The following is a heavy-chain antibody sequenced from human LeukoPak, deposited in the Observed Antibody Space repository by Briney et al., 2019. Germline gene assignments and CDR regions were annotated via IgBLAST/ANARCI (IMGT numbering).Heavy chain of an antibody. CDR3: AKGPQLYSGYHPDY. Sequence: GGSLRLSCAASGFTFSGSAMTWVRQAPGKGLQWVSTITGSDDKTYYADSVKGRFTISRDFSKNRVHLHMNSLRVEDTAIYYCAKGPQLYSGYHPDYWGQGTLVTVSS. D-gene: IGHD5-12*01. J-gene: IGHJ4*02. CDR1: GFTFSGSA. V-gene: IGHV3-23*01. CDR2: ITGSDDKT.